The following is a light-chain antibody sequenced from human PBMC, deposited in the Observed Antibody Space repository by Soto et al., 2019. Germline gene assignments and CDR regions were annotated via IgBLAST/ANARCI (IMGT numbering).Light chain of an antibody. J-gene: IGLJ3*02. V-gene: IGLV1-47*01. CDR1: SSNIGSNS. CDR2: RNN. CDR3: ASWDNSLNGFWV. Sequence: QSVLTQPPSASGTPGQRVTISCFGSSSNIGSNSVFWYQQLPGTAPKLLIYRNNQRPSGVPDRFSGSKSGTSASLAISGLRSEDEADYYCASWDNSLNGFWVFGGGTKLTVL.